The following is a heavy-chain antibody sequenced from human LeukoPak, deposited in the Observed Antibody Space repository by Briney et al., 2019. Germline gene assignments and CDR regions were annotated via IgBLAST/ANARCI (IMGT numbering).Heavy chain of an antibody. Sequence: PGGSLRLSCVASGFTFSSHWMHWVRHAPGKGLVWVSRIKNDGSSTRYADSVKGRFTISRDDAKNTLYLQMNSLRADDTAVYYCARGVFTVAGTGTIDYWGEGTLVTVSS. D-gene: IGHD1/OR15-1a*01. J-gene: IGHJ4*02. CDR1: GFTFSSHW. CDR2: IKNDGSST. CDR3: ARGVFTVAGTGTIDY. V-gene: IGHV3-74*01.